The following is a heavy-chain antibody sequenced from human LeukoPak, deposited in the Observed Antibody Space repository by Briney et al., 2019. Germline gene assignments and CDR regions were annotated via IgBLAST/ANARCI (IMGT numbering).Heavy chain of an antibody. J-gene: IGHJ4*02. D-gene: IGHD3-22*01. CDR2: IYSSGNT. CDR1: GGPTTSYY. CDR3: ARDTSGYRRGSFDY. V-gene: IGHV4-59*01. Sequence: SETLSLTCTVSGGPTTSYYWSWIRQPPGKGLEWIGYIYSSGNTNYNPSLKSRVTISVDSSKNQFPLKLSSLTAADTAVYYCARDTSGYRRGSFDYWGQGTLVTVSS.